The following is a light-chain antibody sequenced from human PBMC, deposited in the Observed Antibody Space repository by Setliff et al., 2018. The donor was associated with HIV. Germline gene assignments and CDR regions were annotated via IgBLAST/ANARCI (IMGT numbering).Light chain of an antibody. CDR1: SSDIGGYNY. J-gene: IGLJ3*02. Sequence: SALTQPASVSGSPGQSITISCTGTSSDIGGYNYVSWYQQHPGKAPKLMIYDVNNRPSGVSTRFSGSKSGNTASLTISGLQAEDEADYYCCSYASTSTLVFGGGTK. CDR2: DVN. V-gene: IGLV2-14*03. CDR3: CSYASTSTLV.